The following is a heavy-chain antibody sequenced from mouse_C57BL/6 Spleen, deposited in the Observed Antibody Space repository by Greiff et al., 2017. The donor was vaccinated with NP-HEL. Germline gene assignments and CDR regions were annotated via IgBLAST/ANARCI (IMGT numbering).Heavy chain of an antibody. D-gene: IGHD1-1*01. CDR2: IYPGNSDT. CDR1: GYTFTSYW. CDR3: TRFYGSSYVGFAY. J-gene: IGHJ3*01. V-gene: IGHV1-5*01. Sequence: VQLQQSGTVLARPGASVKMSCKTSGYTFTSYWMHWVKQRPGQGLEWIGAIYPGNSDTSYNQKFKGKAELTAVTSASTAYMELSSLTNEDSAVYYCTRFYGSSYVGFAYWGQGTLVTVSA.